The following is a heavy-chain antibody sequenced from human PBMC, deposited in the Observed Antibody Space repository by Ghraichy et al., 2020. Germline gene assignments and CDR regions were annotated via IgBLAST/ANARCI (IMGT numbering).Heavy chain of an antibody. D-gene: IGHD3-10*01. CDR3: ARDVGGSFYFDY. V-gene: IGHV3-11*01. J-gene: IGHJ4*02. Sequence: GGSLRLSCPASGFTFSDYYMTWIRQAPGKGLEWISYISSSGSAIYYADSVKGRFTISRDKAKNSLYLQMSSLRADDTAVYYCARDVGGSFYFDYWGQGTLVTVSS. CDR2: ISSSGSAI. CDR1: GFTFSDYY.